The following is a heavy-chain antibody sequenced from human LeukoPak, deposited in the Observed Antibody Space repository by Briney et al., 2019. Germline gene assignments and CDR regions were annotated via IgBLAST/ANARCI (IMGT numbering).Heavy chain of an antibody. V-gene: IGHV4-59*01. CDR1: GGPINNYY. CDR2: IHYSGST. J-gene: IGHJ4*02. CDR3: ARANRYDLYFDY. D-gene: IGHD5-12*01. Sequence: PSETLSLTCTVSGGPINNYYWSWIRQPPGKGLEWIGYIHYSGSTNYNPSLKSRVTISVDTSKNQFSLKLSSVTAADTAVYYCARANRYDLYFDYWGQGTLVTVSS.